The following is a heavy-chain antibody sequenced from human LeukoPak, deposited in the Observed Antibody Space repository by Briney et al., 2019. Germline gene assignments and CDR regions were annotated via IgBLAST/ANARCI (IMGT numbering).Heavy chain of an antibody. D-gene: IGHD3-22*01. J-gene: IGHJ4*02. CDR1: GVSITTYY. Sequence: SETLSLTCTVSGVSITTYYWSWIRQTPGKGLELTGYIYYSGSTNYNPSLKSRVTISIDKSKNQFSLSLSSVTAADTAMYYCARRVSSGYYYFDYWGQGTLVTVSS. CDR3: ARRVSSGYYYFDY. V-gene: IGHV4-59*01. CDR2: IYYSGST.